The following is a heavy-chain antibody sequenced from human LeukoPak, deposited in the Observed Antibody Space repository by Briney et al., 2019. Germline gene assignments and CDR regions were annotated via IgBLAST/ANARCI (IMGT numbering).Heavy chain of an antibody. CDR3: ARAGYSSSWDAFDI. CDR1: GGSISSSSYY. D-gene: IGHD6-13*01. CDR2: IYYSGST. V-gene: IGHV4-39*01. Sequence: PSETLTLTFTVSGGSISSSSYYWGWIRQPPGKGLEWIGSIYYSGSTYYNPSLKSRVTISVDTSKNQFSLKLSSVTAADTAVYYCARAGYSSSWDAFDIWGQGTMVTVSS. J-gene: IGHJ3*02.